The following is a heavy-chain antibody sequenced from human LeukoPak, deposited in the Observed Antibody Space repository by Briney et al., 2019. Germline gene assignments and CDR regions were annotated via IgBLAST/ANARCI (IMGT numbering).Heavy chain of an antibody. CDR3: AGYSGYDHAPPYYGMDV. CDR1: GFTFSSYG. Sequence: GRSLRLSCAASGFTFSSYGMHWVRQAPGKGLEWVAVISYDGSNKYYADSVKGRFTISRDNSKNTLCLQMNSLRAEDTAVYYCAGYSGYDHAPPYYGMDVWGKGTTVTVSS. CDR2: ISYDGSNK. D-gene: IGHD5-12*01. V-gene: IGHV3-30*03. J-gene: IGHJ6*04.